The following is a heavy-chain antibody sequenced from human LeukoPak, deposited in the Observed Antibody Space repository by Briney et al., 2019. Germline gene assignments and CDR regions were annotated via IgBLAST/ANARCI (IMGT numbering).Heavy chain of an antibody. D-gene: IGHD3-22*01. J-gene: IGHJ3*02. V-gene: IGHV1-69*04. CDR2: IIPILGIA. CDR1: GGTFSSYA. Sequence: GSSVKVSCKASGGTFSSYAISWVRQAHGQGLEWMGRIIPILGIANYAQKFQGRVTITADKSTTTDYMELSMLSPEATAVYYCARDTSSGYYLSPDSDAFDIWGQGTLVTVSS. CDR3: ARDTSSGYYLSPDSDAFDI.